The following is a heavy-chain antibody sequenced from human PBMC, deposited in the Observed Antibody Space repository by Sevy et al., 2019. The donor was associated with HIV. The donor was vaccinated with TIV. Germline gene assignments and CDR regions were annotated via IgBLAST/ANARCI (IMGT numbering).Heavy chain of an antibody. CDR3: ARGVAYYDFWSGSADV. CDR2: ISYDGSNK. D-gene: IGHD3-3*01. CDR1: GFTFSSYA. Sequence: GGSLRLSCAASGFTFSSYAMHWVRQAPGKGLEWVAVISYDGSNKYYADSVKGRFAISRDNSKNTLYLQMNSLRAEVTAVYYCARGVAYYDFWSGSADVWGQGTTVTVSS. V-gene: IGHV3-30*09. J-gene: IGHJ6*02.